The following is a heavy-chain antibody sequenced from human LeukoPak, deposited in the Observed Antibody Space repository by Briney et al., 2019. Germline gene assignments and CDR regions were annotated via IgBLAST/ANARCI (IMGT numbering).Heavy chain of an antibody. Sequence: GASVEVSCKASGYTFTSYGISWVRQAPGQGLEWMGWISAYNGNTNYAQKLQGRVTMTTDTSTSTAYMELRSLRSDDTAVYYCARGPLFPQTIAVAGTDFDYWGQGTLVTVSS. CDR2: ISAYNGNT. CDR3: ARGPLFPQTIAVAGTDFDY. D-gene: IGHD6-19*01. CDR1: GYTFTSYG. V-gene: IGHV1-18*01. J-gene: IGHJ4*02.